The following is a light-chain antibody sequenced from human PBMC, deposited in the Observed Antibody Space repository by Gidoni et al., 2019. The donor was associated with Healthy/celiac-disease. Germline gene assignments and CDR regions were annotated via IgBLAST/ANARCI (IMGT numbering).Light chain of an antibody. CDR3: QQYGSSPPVT. V-gene: IGKV3-20*01. Sequence: EMVLTQSPGTLSLSPGERATRSCRASQSVSSSYLAWYQQKPGQAPRLLIYGASSRATGIPDRFSGSGSGTDFTLTISRLEPEDFAVYYCQQYGSSPPVTFGPGTKVDIK. J-gene: IGKJ3*01. CDR2: GAS. CDR1: QSVSSSY.